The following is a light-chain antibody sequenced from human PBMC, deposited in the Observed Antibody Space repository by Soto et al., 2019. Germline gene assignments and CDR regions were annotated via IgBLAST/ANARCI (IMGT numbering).Light chain of an antibody. CDR3: QRANNWPYT. J-gene: IGKJ2*01. Sequence: EIALTQSPGTLSVSPGERANLSCRASQSVSTNLAWFQQKPGQAPRLLIYGASTRATGIPARCSGSGSGTEVTLTINSRQAEDGAGYYCQRANNWPYTFGQGTKLEV. CDR2: GAS. V-gene: IGKV3-15*01. CDR1: QSVSTN.